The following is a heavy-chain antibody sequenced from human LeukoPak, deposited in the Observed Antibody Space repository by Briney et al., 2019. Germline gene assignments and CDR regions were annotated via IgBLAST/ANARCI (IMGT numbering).Heavy chain of an antibody. J-gene: IGHJ5*02. CDR1: GGPFSGYY. V-gene: IGHV4-34*01. D-gene: IGHD3-22*01. CDR2: INHSGST. CDR3: ARGEVFYYDSSGYYYWFDP. Sequence: SETLSLTCAVYGGPFSGYYWSWIRQPPGKGLEWIGEINHSGSTNYNPSLKSRVTISVDTSKNQFSLKLSSVTAADTAVYYCARGEVFYYDSSGYYYWFDPWGQGTLVTVSS.